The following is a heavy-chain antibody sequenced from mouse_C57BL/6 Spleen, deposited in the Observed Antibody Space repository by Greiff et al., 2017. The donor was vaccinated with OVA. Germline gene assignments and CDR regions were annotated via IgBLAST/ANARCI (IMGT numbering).Heavy chain of an antibody. J-gene: IGHJ2*01. CDR2: INPSNGGT. CDR1: GYTFTSYW. Sequence: QVQLQQPGTELVKPGASVKLSCKASGYTFTSYWMHWVKPRPGQGLEWIGNINPSNGGTNYNEKFKSKATLTVDKSSSTAYMQLSSLTSEDSAVYYCARSGWDGYYFDYWGQGTTLTVSS. D-gene: IGHD3-2*02. CDR3: ARSGWDGYYFDY. V-gene: IGHV1-53*01.